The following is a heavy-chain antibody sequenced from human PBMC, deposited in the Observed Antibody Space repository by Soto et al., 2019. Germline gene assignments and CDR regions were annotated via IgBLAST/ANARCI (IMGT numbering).Heavy chain of an antibody. V-gene: IGHV3-21*01. Sequence: GSLRLSCAASGFTFSSYSMNWVRQAPGKGLEWVSSISSSSSYIYYADSVKGRFTISRDNAKNSLYLQMNSLRAEDTAVYYCARASRVNPTPYYYMDVWGKGTTVTVSS. CDR1: GFTFSSYS. D-gene: IGHD4-17*01. J-gene: IGHJ6*03. CDR2: ISSSSSYI. CDR3: ARASRVNPTPYYYMDV.